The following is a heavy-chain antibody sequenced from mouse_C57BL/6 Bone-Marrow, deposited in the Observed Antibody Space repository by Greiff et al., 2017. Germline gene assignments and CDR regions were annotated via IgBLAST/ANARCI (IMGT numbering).Heavy chain of an antibody. CDR3: ARDRPMHYYGSSRYYFDY. J-gene: IGHJ2*01. Sequence: VQLQQSGPGLVKPSQTVFLTCTVTGISITTGNYRWSWIRQFPGNKLEWIGYIYYSGTITYNPSLTSRTTITRDTPKNQFFLEMNSLTAEDTATYYCARDRPMHYYGSSRYYFDYWGQGTTLTVSS. CDR1: GISITTGNYR. CDR2: IYYSGTI. D-gene: IGHD1-1*01. V-gene: IGHV3-5*01.